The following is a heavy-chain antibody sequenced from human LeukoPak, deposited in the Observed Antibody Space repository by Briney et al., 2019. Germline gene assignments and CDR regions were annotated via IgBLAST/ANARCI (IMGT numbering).Heavy chain of an antibody. CDR2: IYTSGST. CDR1: GGSISSGSYY. CDR3: ARLPDP. V-gene: IGHV4-61*02. J-gene: IGHJ5*02. Sequence: TSETLSLTCTVSGGSISSGSYYWSWIRQPAGKGLEWIGRIYTSGSTNYNPSLKSRVTISVDKSKNQLSLKLSSVTAADTAVYYCARLPDPWGQGTLVTVSS.